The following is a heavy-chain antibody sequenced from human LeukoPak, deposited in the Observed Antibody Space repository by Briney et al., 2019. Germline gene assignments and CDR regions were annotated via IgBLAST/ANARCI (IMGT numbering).Heavy chain of an antibody. V-gene: IGHV1-69*13. CDR1: GGTFSSYA. D-gene: IGHD3-10*01. Sequence: SLKVSCKASGGTFSSYAISWVRQAPGQGLEWKGGIIPIFGAANYEQKSQGRVTITADESTSTAYMELSSLRSEDTAVYYCARARKEYYRDNWFDPWGQGTLVTVSS. J-gene: IGHJ5*02. CDR2: IIPIFGAA. CDR3: ARARKEYYRDNWFDP.